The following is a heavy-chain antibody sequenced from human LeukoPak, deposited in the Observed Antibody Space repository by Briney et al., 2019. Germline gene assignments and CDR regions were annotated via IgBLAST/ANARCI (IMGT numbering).Heavy chain of an antibody. J-gene: IGHJ3*02. CDR1: GFTFRSYW. Sequence: GGSLRLSCAAPGFTFRSYWMYWVRQAPGKGLEWVSVMSGGGKIYYADSVKGRFTISRDNSKNTVYLQMNSLGVDDTAVYYCARGAATYSFDIWGQGTVVTVSS. CDR2: MSGGGKI. D-gene: IGHD2-21*01. V-gene: IGHV3-53*01. CDR3: ARGAATYSFDI.